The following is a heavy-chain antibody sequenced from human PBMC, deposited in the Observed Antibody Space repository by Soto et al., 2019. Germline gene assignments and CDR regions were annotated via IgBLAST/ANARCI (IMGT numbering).Heavy chain of an antibody. CDR3: ARSRDIVVVPAAPGALDI. J-gene: IGHJ3*02. CDR2: IIPIFGTA. V-gene: IGHV1-69*13. Sequence: ASVKVSCKASGGTFSSYAISWVRQAPGRGLEWMGGIIPIFGTANYAQKFQGRVTITADESTSTAYMELSSLRSEDTAVYYCARSRDIVVVPAAPGALDIWGQGTMVTV. CDR1: GGTFSSYA. D-gene: IGHD2-2*01.